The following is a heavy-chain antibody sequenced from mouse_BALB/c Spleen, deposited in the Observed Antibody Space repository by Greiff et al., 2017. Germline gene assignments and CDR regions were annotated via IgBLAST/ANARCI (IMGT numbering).Heavy chain of an antibody. V-gene: IGHV7-3*02. CDR2: IRNKANGYTT. Sequence: EVQLVESGGGLVQPGGSLRLSCATSGFTFTDYYMSWVRQPPGKALEWLGFIRNKANGYTTEYSASVKGRFTISRDNSQSILYLQMNTLRAEDSATYYCARDPPIYYDYDEDGAMDYWGQGTSVTVSS. CDR1: GFTFTDYY. CDR3: ARDPPIYYDYDEDGAMDY. D-gene: IGHD2-4*01. J-gene: IGHJ4*01.